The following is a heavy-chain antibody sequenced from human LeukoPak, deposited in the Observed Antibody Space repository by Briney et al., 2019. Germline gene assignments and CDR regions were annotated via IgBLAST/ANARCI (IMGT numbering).Heavy chain of an antibody. Sequence: SETLSLTCTVSGGSINSYYWTWIRQPPGKGREWIGYIYYSGTTNYNPSLKSRVTISVDTSKNQFSLKLSSVTAADTAVYYCARDSGSGSYYVYYYYMDVWGKGTTVTISS. J-gene: IGHJ6*03. V-gene: IGHV4-59*01. D-gene: IGHD3-10*01. CDR3: ARDSGSGSYYVYYYYMDV. CDR1: GGSINSYY. CDR2: IYYSGTT.